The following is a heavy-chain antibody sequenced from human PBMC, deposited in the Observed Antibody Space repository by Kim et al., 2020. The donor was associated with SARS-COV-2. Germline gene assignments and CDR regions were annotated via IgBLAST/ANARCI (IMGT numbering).Heavy chain of an antibody. CDR3: AKDVWVRSVALSGTDS. Sequence: GGSLRLSCATSGFTFSSYGMHWVRQAPGKGLEWVSIISYDGSDKYYADSVKGRFTISRDNSRNTLYLQMNGLRSEDTAIYFCAKDVWVRSVALSGTDSWG. CDR2: ISYDGSDK. CDR1: GFTFSSYG. D-gene: IGHD3-16*01. V-gene: IGHV3-30*18. J-gene: IGHJ5*01.